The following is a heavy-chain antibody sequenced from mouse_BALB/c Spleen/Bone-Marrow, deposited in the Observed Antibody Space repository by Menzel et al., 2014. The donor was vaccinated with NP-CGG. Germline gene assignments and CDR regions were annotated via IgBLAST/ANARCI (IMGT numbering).Heavy chain of an antibody. D-gene: IGHD2-4*01. Sequence: EVMLVESGGGLAKPGGSLKLSCAASGFTFSSYAMSWVRQTPEKRLEWVATISSGGSYTYYPDSVKGRSTISRDNAKNTLYLQMSSLRSEDTAMYYCARKSYYDYDGRPWFAYWGQGTLVTVSA. V-gene: IGHV5-9-1*01. J-gene: IGHJ3*01. CDR2: ISSGGSYT. CDR1: GFTFSSYA. CDR3: ARKSYYDYDGRPWFAY.